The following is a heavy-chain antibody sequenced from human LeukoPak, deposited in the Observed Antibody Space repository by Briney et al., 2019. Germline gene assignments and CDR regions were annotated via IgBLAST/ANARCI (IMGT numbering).Heavy chain of an antibody. Sequence: SETLSLTCTVSGGSIRSYYWSWIRQPPGKGLEWIGYIYYSGSTNYNPSLKSRVTISVDTSKNQFSLKLSSVTAADTAVYYCAGIQQLAYWGQGTLVTVSS. CDR2: IYYSGST. V-gene: IGHV4-59*08. CDR1: GGSIRSYY. CDR3: AGIQQLAY. J-gene: IGHJ4*02. D-gene: IGHD6-13*01.